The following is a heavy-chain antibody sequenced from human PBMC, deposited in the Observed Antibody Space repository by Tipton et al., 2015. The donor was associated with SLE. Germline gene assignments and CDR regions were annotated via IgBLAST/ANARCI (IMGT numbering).Heavy chain of an antibody. CDR3: VRDDGYNSGRGFDF. V-gene: IGHV4-4*07. CDR1: GASISGYS. CDR2: LYSSGPT. Sequence: TLSLTCAVSGASISGYSWSWLRQPAGKGLAWIGRLYSSGPTYCNPSLTSRVTMSVDTARNHFSLRLTSVTAADTAVYYCVRDDGYNSGRGFDFWGQGTLVTVSS. D-gene: IGHD6-19*01. J-gene: IGHJ4*02.